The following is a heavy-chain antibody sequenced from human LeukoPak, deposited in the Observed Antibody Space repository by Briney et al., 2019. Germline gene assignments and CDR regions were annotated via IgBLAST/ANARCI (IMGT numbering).Heavy chain of an antibody. Sequence: PGGSLRLSCAASGFTVSSNYMSCVRQAPGKGLEGGGFIRINSYGGTTEYAASVKGRFTISRDDSKSIAYLQMNSLKSEDTALYHCAKDPNGDYIGAFDMWGQGTMVTVSS. J-gene: IGHJ3*02. CDR1: GFTVSSNY. CDR2: IRINSYGGTT. D-gene: IGHD4-17*01. V-gene: IGHV3-71*01. CDR3: AKDPNGDYIGAFDM.